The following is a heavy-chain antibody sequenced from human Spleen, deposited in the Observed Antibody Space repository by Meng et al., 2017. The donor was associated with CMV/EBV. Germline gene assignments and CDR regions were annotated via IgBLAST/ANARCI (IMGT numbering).Heavy chain of an antibody. CDR2: IIPIFGTA. D-gene: IGHD2-15*01. J-gene: IGHJ5*02. CDR3: ARVRVVAATSWFDP. Sequence: QVPLVRGGAGGKKAGSSVEVSCKAAGGTLSSYAISWVRQAPGQGLEWMGGIIPIFGTANYAQKFQGRVTITADESTSTAYMELSSLRSEDTAVYYCARVRVVAATSWFDPWGQGTLVTVSS. V-gene: IGHV1-69*12. CDR1: GGTLSSYA.